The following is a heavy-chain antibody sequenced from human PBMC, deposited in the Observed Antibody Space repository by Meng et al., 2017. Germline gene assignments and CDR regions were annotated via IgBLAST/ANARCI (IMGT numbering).Heavy chain of an antibody. CDR3: ARGRGRYSGYDEAEIFDY. V-gene: IGHV3-11*01. Sequence: QGELVEAGAGLVKPGGSLRLSCAASGFTFSDYYMSWIRQAPGKGLEWVSYISSSGSTIYYADSVKGRFTISRDNAKNSLYLQMNSLRAEDTAVYYCARGRGRYSGYDEAEIFDYWGQGTLVTVSS. D-gene: IGHD5-12*01. CDR1: GFTFSDYY. CDR2: ISSSGSTI. J-gene: IGHJ4*02.